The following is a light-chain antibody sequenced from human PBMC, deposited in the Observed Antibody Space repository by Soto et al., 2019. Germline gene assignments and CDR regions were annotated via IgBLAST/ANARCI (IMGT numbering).Light chain of an antibody. CDR2: SNN. V-gene: IGLV1-44*01. CDR3: AAWDDSLNGVV. CDR1: SSNIGSNT. Sequence: QSVLTQPPSASGTPGQMVTISCSGSSSNIGSNTVNWYQQLPGTAPKLLIYSNNQRPSGVPDRFSSSKSGTSASLAISGLQSEDEADYYCAAWDDSLNGVVFGGGTQLTVL. J-gene: IGLJ2*01.